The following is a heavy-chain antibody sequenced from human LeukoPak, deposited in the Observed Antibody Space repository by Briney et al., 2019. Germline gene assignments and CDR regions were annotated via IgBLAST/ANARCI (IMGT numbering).Heavy chain of an antibody. CDR3: AKDRSCTNDICHGDFDY. CDR1: GFTFSSYA. Sequence: GGSLRLSCAASGFTFSSYAVSWVRQAPGKGLEWVSSISGSGDSTYSADSVKGRFTISRDNSKNTLYLQMNSLRAEDTALYYCAKDRSCTNDICHGDFDYWGQGTLVTVSS. J-gene: IGHJ4*02. V-gene: IGHV3-23*01. CDR2: ISGSGDST. D-gene: IGHD2-8*01.